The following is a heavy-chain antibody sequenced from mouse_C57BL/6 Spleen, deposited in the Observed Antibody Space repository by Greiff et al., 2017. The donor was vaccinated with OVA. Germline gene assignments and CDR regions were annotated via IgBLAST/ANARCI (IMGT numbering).Heavy chain of an antibody. D-gene: IGHD1-1*01. CDR2: IDPETGGT. J-gene: IGHJ4*01. CDR3: TRSDYYGSRGEAMDY. Sequence: VQLQQSGAELVRPGASVTLSCKASGYTFTDYEMHWVKQTPVHGLEWIGAIDPETGGTAYNQKFKGKAILTADKSSSTAYMELRSLTSEDSAVYYCTRSDYYGSRGEAMDYWGQGTSVTVSS. CDR1: GYTFTDYE. V-gene: IGHV1-15*01.